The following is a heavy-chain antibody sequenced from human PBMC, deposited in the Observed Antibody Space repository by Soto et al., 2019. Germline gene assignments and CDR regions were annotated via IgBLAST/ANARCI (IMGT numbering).Heavy chain of an antibody. CDR1: GFTFSSYG. D-gene: IGHD4-17*01. V-gene: IGHV3-30*18. CDR3: AKASFKVTKRIDY. Sequence: GGSLRLSCAASGFTFSSYGMHWVRQAPGKGLEWVAVISYDGSNKYYADSVKGRFTISRDNSKNTLYLQMNSLRAEDTAVYYCAKASFKVTKRIDYWGQGTLVTVSS. J-gene: IGHJ4*02. CDR2: ISYDGSNK.